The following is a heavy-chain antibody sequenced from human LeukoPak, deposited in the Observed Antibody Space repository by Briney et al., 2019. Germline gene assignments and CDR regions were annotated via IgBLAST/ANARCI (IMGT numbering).Heavy chain of an antibody. CDR1: GFTFSSYG. J-gene: IGHJ4*02. D-gene: IGHD5-24*01. CDR3: AKDPGEGMAPFFDY. Sequence: PGGSLRLSCAASGFTFSSYGMHWVRQAPGKGLEWVAVISYDGSNKYYADSVKGRFTISRDNSKNTLYLQMNSLRAEDTAVYYCAKDPGEGMAPFFDYWGQGTLVTVSS. CDR2: ISYDGSNK. V-gene: IGHV3-30*18.